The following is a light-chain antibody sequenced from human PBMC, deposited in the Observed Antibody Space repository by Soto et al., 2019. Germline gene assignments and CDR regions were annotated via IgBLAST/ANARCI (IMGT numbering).Light chain of an antibody. CDR3: TSYTTSLYV. Sequence: QSALTQPASVSGSPGQSITISCSGSSGDIGGHKYVSWYQQHPGKAPKLIIYDLTNRPSGVSNRFPGSKSGNTASLTISGLQAEDEADYYCTSYTTSLYVFGSGTKVTVL. CDR1: SGDIGGHKY. CDR2: DLT. J-gene: IGLJ1*01. V-gene: IGLV2-14*01.